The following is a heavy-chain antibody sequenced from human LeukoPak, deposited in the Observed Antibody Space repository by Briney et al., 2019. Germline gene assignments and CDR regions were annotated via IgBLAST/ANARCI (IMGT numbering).Heavy chain of an antibody. CDR3: ARGPLGVVAAFDY. D-gene: IGHD2-15*01. CDR1: GFTFSSYA. V-gene: IGHV3-23*01. J-gene: IGHJ4*02. Sequence: GGSLRLSCAASGFTFSSYAMSWVRQAPGKGLEWVSAISGSGGSTYYADSVKSRFTISRDNSKNTLYLQMNSLRAEDTAVYYCARGPLGVVAAFDYWGQGTLVTVSS. CDR2: ISGSGGST.